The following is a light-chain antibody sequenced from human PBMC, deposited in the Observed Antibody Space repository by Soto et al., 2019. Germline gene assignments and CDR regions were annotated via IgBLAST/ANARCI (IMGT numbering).Light chain of an antibody. Sequence: DIXMTQSPSTLSASMGDRVTRPXRASQNVEVWFAWYQQQPGKATKXXNYXASTLNSGVPSRFSGSGCGTEFTLTISSLQADDIETYYCQQYEYIPTFGQGTRLEIK. CDR3: QQYEYIPT. V-gene: IGKV1-5*03. CDR2: XAS. J-gene: IGKJ5*01. CDR1: QNVEVW.